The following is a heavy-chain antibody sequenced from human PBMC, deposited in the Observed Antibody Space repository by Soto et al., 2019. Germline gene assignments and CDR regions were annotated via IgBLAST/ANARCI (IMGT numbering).Heavy chain of an antibody. Sequence: GGSLRLSCAASGFTFSSYAMHWVRQAPGKGLEWVAVISYDGSNKYYADSVKGRFTISRDNSKNTLYLQMNSLRAEDTAVYYCARDGGYGSGSYYNLGYWGQGTLVTVSS. CDR1: GFTFSSYA. CDR3: ARDGGYGSGSYYNLGY. V-gene: IGHV3-30-3*01. D-gene: IGHD3-10*01. J-gene: IGHJ4*02. CDR2: ISYDGSNK.